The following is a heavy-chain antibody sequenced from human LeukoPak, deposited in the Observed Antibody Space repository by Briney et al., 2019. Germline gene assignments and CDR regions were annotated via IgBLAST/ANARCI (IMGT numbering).Heavy chain of an antibody. D-gene: IGHD3-10*01. CDR3: ARHDYHSGGEFDY. J-gene: IGHJ4*02. V-gene: IGHV4-59*08. Sequence: PSETLSLTCTVSGGSISSYYWSWIRQPPGKGLEWIGYVYYSVSTNYNPSLKSRVTISVDTSKNQFSLKLSSVTAADTAVCYCARHDYHSGGEFDYWGQGTLVTVSS. CDR1: GGSISSYY. CDR2: VYYSVST.